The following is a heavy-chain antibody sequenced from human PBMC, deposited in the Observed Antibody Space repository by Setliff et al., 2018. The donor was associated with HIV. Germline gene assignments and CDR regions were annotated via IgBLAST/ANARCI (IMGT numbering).Heavy chain of an antibody. CDR1: GFTFKSYG. CDR2: IWHDGSTE. Sequence: GSLRLSRDASGFTFKSYGMHWVRQAPGKGLEWVAVIWHDGSTEFYVDSVKGRFTISKDNLQNTVYLQMNSLRADDTAIYYCARDNRFSSVIDYWGHGTLVTVSS. V-gene: IGHV3-33*01. J-gene: IGHJ4*01. D-gene: IGHD3-22*01. CDR3: ARDNRFSSVIDY.